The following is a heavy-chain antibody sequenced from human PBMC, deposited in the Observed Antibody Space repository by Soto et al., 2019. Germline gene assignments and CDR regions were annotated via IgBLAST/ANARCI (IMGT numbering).Heavy chain of an antibody. J-gene: IGHJ5*02. Sequence: GASVKVSCKASGYTFTSYGISWVRQAPGQGLEWMGWISAYNGNTNYAQKLQGRVTMTTDTSTSTAYMELRSLRSDDTAVYYCARGVVLVPAAMDPRVGWFDPWGQGTLVTVSS. V-gene: IGHV1-18*01. CDR1: GYTFTSYG. D-gene: IGHD2-2*01. CDR3: ARGVVLVPAAMDPRVGWFDP. CDR2: ISAYNGNT.